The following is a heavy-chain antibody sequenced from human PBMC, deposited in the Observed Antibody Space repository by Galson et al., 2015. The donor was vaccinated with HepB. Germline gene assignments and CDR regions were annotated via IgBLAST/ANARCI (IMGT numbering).Heavy chain of an antibody. J-gene: IGHJ4*02. D-gene: IGHD2-15*01. V-gene: IGHV3-7*03. CDR3: ASYYSGCFDY. CDR2: IKQDGSKK. Sequence: SLRLSCAASGFTFSSYWMSWVRQAPGKGLEWVANIKQDGSKKYYVDSVKGRFTISRDNSKNSLYLQMNSLRAEDTAVYYCASYYSGCFDYWGQGTLVTVSS. CDR1: GFTFSSYW.